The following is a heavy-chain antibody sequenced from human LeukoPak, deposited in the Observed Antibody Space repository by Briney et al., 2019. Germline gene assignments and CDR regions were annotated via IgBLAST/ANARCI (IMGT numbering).Heavy chain of an antibody. CDR3: ARDIAAAGLFFDY. CDR1: GFTVSSNY. CDR2: IKYDGSEV. D-gene: IGHD6-13*01. J-gene: IGHJ4*02. Sequence: GGSLRLSCAASGFTVSSNYMSWVRQAPGEGLEWVANIKYDGSEVHYVDSVKGRFTISRDIVKNSLFLQMNSLRAEDTAVYYCARDIAAAGLFFDYWGQGALVTVSS. V-gene: IGHV3-7*01.